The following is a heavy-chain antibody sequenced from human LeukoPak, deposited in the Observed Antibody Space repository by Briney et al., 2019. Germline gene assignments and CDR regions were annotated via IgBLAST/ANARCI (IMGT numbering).Heavy chain of an antibody. D-gene: IGHD3-10*01. CDR2: TYYSGST. CDR1: GGSISSYY. V-gene: IGHV4-59*01. Sequence: SETLSLTCTVSGGSISSYYWSWIRQPPGKGLEWIGYTYYSGSTNYNPSLKSRVTISVDTSKNQFSLKLSSVTAADTAVYYCAASSMVRGVTLFDPWGQGTMVTVSS. CDR3: AASSMVRGVTLFDP. J-gene: IGHJ3*01.